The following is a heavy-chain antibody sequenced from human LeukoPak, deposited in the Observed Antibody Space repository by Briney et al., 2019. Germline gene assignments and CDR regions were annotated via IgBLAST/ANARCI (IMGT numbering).Heavy chain of an antibody. CDR3: ARDVRVFGWWEPFDY. D-gene: IGHD2/OR15-2a*01. CDR2: ISSSSSTI. CDR1: GFTFSSYS. Sequence: PGGSLRLSCAASGFTFSSYSMNWVRQAPGKGLEWVSYISSSSSTIYYADSVKGRFTTSRDNAKNSLYLQMNSLRAEDTAVYYCARDVRVFGWWEPFDYWGQGTLVTVSS. J-gene: IGHJ4*02. V-gene: IGHV3-48*01.